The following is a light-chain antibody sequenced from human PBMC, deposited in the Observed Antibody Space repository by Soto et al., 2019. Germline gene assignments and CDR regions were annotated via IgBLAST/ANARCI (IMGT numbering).Light chain of an antibody. V-gene: IGKV1-5*01. J-gene: IGKJ1*01. Sequence: IQLTQSPSSLSASVGDRVTITCRASQSIGDSLAWYQQKPGKAPYLLISDVSSLERGVPSRFSGSGSGTEFTLTLSSMQPADFATFYCQQYNGYSRTFGQGTKVDIK. CDR2: DVS. CDR3: QQYNGYSRT. CDR1: QSIGDS.